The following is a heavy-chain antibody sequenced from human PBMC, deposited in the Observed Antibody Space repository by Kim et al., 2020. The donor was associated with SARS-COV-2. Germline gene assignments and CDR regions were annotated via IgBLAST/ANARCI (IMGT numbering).Heavy chain of an antibody. D-gene: IGHD6-13*01. CDR3: ARLPSSWYNWFDP. Sequence: RYSPSFQGQVTNSADKSTTTAYLQWSSLKASDTAMYYCARLPSSWYNWFDPWGQGTLVTVSS. J-gene: IGHJ5*02. V-gene: IGHV5-51*01.